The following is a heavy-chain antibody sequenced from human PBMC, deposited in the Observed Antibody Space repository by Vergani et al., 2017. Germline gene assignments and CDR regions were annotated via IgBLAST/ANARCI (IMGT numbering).Heavy chain of an antibody. J-gene: IGHJ4*02. CDR3: IRIAAAGTGPDIGY. CDR1: GGTFSSYA. CDR2: IIPILGIA. Sequence: QVQLVQSGAEVKKPGSSVKVSCKASGGTFSSYAISWVRQAPGQGLEWMGRIIPILGIANYAQKFQGRVPITADKSTSTAYMELSSLRSEDTAVYYCIRIAAAGTGPDIGYWGQGTLVTVSS. D-gene: IGHD6-13*01. V-gene: IGHV1-69*04.